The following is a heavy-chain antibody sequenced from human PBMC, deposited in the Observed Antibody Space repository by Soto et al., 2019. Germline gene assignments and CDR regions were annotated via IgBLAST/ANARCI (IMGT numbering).Heavy chain of an antibody. CDR3: ARDCDYYDSSGYYHQYNWFDP. V-gene: IGHV1-69*13. CDR1: GGTFSSYA. Sequence: ASVKVSCKASGGTFSSYAISWVRQAPGQGLEWMGGIIPIFGTANYAQKFQGRVTITADESTSTAYMELSSLRSEDTAVYYCARDCDYYDSSGYYHQYNWFDPWGQGTLVTVSS. J-gene: IGHJ5*02. CDR2: IIPIFGTA. D-gene: IGHD3-22*01.